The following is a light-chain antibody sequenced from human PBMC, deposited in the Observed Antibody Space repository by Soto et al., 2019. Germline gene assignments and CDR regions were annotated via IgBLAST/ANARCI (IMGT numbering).Light chain of an antibody. Sequence: EIVMTQSPATLSVSPGARATLSCRASQSVSSNLAWYQQKPGQAHRLXIYGAYTRATGIPARFSGSGSGTEFTLTISSLQSEDFAVYYCQQYNNWPITFGQGTRLEIK. V-gene: IGKV3-15*01. CDR2: GAY. J-gene: IGKJ5*01. CDR1: QSVSSN. CDR3: QQYNNWPIT.